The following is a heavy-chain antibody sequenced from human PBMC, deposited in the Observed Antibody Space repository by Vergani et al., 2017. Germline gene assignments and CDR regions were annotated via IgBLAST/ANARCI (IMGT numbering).Heavy chain of an antibody. CDR3: ARDWRPLMGSSTSNPQWGWFDP. D-gene: IGHD2-2*01. Sequence: EVQLVESGGGLVQPGRSLRLSCAASGFTFDDHAMHWVRQAPGKGLEWVSGISWNSGSIGYADSVKGRFTISRDNAKNSLYLQMNSLRAEDTAVYYCARDWRPLMGSSTSNPQWGWFDPWGQGTLVTVSS. CDR1: GFTFDDHA. J-gene: IGHJ5*01. CDR2: ISWNSGSI. V-gene: IGHV3-9*01.